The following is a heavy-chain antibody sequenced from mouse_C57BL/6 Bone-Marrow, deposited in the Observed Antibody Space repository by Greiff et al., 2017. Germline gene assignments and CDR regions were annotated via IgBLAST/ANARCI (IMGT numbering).Heavy chain of an antibody. CDR2: IYPGNSDT. CDR3: TRSGGYDVDYYAMDY. V-gene: IGHV1-5*01. J-gene: IGHJ4*01. Sequence: EVKLQESGTVLARPGASVKMSCKTSGYTFTSYWMHWVKQRPGQGLEWIGAIYPGNSDTSYNQKFKGKAKLTAVTSASTAYMELSSLTNEDSAVYYCTRSGGYDVDYYAMDYWGQGTSVTVSS. D-gene: IGHD2-2*01. CDR1: GYTFTSYW.